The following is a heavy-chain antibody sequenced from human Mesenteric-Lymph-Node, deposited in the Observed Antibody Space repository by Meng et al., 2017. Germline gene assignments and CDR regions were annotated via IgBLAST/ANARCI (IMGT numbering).Heavy chain of an antibody. D-gene: IGHD6-13*01. CDR1: GFTFSSYG. CDR3: TRDRGIAAAGTFDY. J-gene: IGHJ4*02. V-gene: IGHV3-30*19. Sequence: GESLKISCAASGFTFSSYGMHWVRQAPGKGLEWVAVISYDGSNKYYADSVKGRFTISRDNSKNTLYLQMNSLRAEDTAVYYCTRDRGIAAAGTFDYWGQGTLVTVSS. CDR2: ISYDGSNK.